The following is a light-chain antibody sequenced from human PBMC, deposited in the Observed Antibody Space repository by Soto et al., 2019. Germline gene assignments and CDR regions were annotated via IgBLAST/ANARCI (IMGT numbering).Light chain of an antibody. Sequence: EIVLTQSPGTLSLSPGERATLSCRASQSVSSSYLAWYQQKPGQAPRLLIYGASSRATGIPDRFSGSGSGIDFTLTIRRLEPEDFAVYYCQQYGSSETFGQGTKVEIQ. CDR1: QSVSSSY. V-gene: IGKV3-20*01. J-gene: IGKJ1*01. CDR3: QQYGSSET. CDR2: GAS.